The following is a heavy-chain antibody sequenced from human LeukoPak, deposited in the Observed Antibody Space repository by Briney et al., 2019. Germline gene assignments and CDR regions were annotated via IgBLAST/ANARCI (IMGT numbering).Heavy chain of an antibody. J-gene: IGHJ4*02. Sequence: GGSLRLSCAASGVMFPSYWMTWVRQAPGKGLEWVANIKQDGSEKYYVNSVKGRFTISRDNAKNSVYLQMNSLRAEDTAVYYCARRHHFGFLDSWGQGTLVTVSS. V-gene: IGHV3-7*04. CDR3: ARRHHFGFLDS. CDR1: GVMFPSYW. D-gene: IGHD3-10*01. CDR2: IKQDGSEK.